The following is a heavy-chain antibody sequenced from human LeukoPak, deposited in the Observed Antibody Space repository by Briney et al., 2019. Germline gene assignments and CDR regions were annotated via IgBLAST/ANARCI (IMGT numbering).Heavy chain of an antibody. CDR3: ARFHTSGYYRHFDF. D-gene: IGHD3-22*01. V-gene: IGHV4-31*03. Sequence: SRTLSLTCTVSGGSISTGGYYWSWIRQHPGKGLEWIAYIYYSGSTYYNPSLKSRVTISVDTSKNQFSLKLSSVTAADTAVYYCARFHTSGYYRHFDFWGQGTLVTVSS. CDR2: IYYSGST. CDR1: GGSISTGGYY. J-gene: IGHJ4*02.